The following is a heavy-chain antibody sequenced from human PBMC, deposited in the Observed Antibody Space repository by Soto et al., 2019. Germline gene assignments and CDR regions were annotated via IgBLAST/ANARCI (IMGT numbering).Heavy chain of an antibody. CDR1: GGSISSGGYY. J-gene: IGHJ4*02. CDR3: ARDHYGFDQFDY. Sequence: SETLSLTCTVSGGSISSGGYYWSWIRQHPGKGLEWIGYIYYSGSTYYNPSLKSRVAISVDTSKNQFSLKLSSVTAADTAVYYCARDHYGFDQFDYWGQGTLVTVSS. CDR2: IYYSGST. D-gene: IGHD4-17*01. V-gene: IGHV4-31*02.